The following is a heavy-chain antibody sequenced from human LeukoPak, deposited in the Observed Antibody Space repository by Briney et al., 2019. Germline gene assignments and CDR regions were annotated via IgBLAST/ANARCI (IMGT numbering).Heavy chain of an antibody. CDR2: IKSKVDGGTT. CDR1: GFTFSSAW. J-gene: IGHJ4*02. D-gene: IGHD1-1*01. V-gene: IGHV3-15*07. CDR3: IADTPPWNPYGLDY. Sequence: PGGSLRLSCAPSGFTFSSAWMHWVRQAPGKGLEWVGRIKSKVDGGTTDYAAPVKGRFTISRDDLENMLYLQMNSLKTEGTAVYYCIADTPPWNPYGLDYWGQGTLVTVSS.